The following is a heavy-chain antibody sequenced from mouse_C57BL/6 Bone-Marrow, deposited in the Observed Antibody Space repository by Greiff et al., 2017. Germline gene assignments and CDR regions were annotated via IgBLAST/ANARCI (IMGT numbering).Heavy chain of an antibody. CDR3: ARREAMITTSYYAMDY. CDR2: IDPSDSYT. CDR1: GYTFTSYW. D-gene: IGHD2-4*01. J-gene: IGHJ4*01. V-gene: IGHV1-69*01. Sequence: VQLQQSGAELVMPGASVKLSCKASGYTFTSYWMHWVKQRPGQGLEWIGEIDPSDSYTNYNQKFKGKSTLTVDKSSSTAYMQLSSLTSEDSAVYYCARREAMITTSYYAMDYWGQGTSGTVSS.